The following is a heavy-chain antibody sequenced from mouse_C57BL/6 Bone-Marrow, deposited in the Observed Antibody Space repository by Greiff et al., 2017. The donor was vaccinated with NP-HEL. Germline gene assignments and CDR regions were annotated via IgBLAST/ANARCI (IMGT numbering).Heavy chain of an antibody. Sequence: DVKLVESEGGLVQPGSSMKLSCTASGFTFSDYYMAWVRQVPEKGLEWVANINYDGSSTYYLDSLKSRFIISRDNAKNILYLQMSSLKSEDTATYYCAREDLYYGNSWFAYWGQGTLVTVSA. CDR2: INYDGSST. CDR3: AREDLYYGNSWFAY. CDR1: GFTFSDYY. D-gene: IGHD2-1*01. J-gene: IGHJ3*01. V-gene: IGHV5-16*01.